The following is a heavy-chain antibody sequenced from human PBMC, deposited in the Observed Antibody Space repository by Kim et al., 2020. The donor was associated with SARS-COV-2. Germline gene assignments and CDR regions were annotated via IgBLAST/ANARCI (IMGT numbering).Heavy chain of an antibody. J-gene: IGHJ4*02. CDR3: AREGPNTYYFDY. Sequence: SYPQKFQGRVTMPRDTSTSTCYMGLSSLRSEDTAVYYCAREGPNTYYFDYWGQGTLVTVSS. D-gene: IGHD3-16*01. V-gene: IGHV1-46*01.